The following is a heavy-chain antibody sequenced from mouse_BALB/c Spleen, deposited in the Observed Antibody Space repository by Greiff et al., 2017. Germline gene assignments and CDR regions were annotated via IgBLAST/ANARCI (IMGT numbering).Heavy chain of an antibody. CDR3: ARDYYGSKGAMDY. J-gene: IGHJ4*01. CDR2: ISDGGSYT. Sequence: DVKLVESGGGLVKPGGSLKLSCAASGFTFSDYYMYWVRQTPEKRLEWVATISDGGSYTYYPDSVKGRFTISRDNAKNNLYLQMNSLQTDDTAMYYCARDYYGSKGAMDYWGQGTSVTVSS. D-gene: IGHD1-1*01. CDR1: GFTFSDYY. V-gene: IGHV5-4*02.